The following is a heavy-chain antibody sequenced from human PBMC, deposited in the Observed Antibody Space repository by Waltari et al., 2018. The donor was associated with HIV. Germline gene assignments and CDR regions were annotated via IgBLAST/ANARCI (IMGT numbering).Heavy chain of an antibody. J-gene: IGHJ4*02. CDR2: IYYSGST. CDR3: ARESASSSIDY. CDR1: GGSISSYY. V-gene: IGHV4-59*01. Sequence: QVQLQESGPGLVKPSETLSLTCTVPGGSISSYYWSWIRQPPGKGLEWFGYIYYSGSTHYTPSLKLRVTISVDTSKNQFSLKLSSVPAADTAVYYCARESASSSIDYWGQGTLVTVSS. D-gene: IGHD6-6*01.